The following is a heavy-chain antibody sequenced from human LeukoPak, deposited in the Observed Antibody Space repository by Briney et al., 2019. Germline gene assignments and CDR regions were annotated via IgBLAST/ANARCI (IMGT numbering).Heavy chain of an antibody. J-gene: IGHJ4*02. Sequence: SETLSLTCTVSGGSISSYYWSWIRQPPGKGPEWIGYIYYSGSTNYNPSLKSRVTISVDTSKNQFSLKLSSVTAADTAVYYCARDDQQLVLGYWGQGTLVTVSS. CDR2: IYYSGST. CDR1: GGSISSYY. D-gene: IGHD6-13*01. V-gene: IGHV4-59*01. CDR3: ARDDQQLVLGY.